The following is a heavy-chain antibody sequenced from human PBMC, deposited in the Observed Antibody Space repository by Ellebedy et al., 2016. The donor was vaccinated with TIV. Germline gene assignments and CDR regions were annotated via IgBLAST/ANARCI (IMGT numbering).Heavy chain of an antibody. D-gene: IGHD1-26*01. Sequence: GESLKISXAASGFTFSSYWMSWVRQAPGKGLEWVANIKQDGSEKYYVDSVKGRFTISRDNAKNSLYLQMNSLRAEDTAVYYCAKGWPSYLSPDAFDIWGQGTMVTVSS. CDR1: GFTFSSYW. CDR2: IKQDGSEK. J-gene: IGHJ3*02. CDR3: AKGWPSYLSPDAFDI. V-gene: IGHV3-7*01.